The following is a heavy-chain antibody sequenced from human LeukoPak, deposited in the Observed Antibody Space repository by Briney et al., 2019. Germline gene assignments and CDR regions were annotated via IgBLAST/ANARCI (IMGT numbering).Heavy chain of an antibody. CDR2: INPNSGGT. Sequence: ASVKVSCKASGYTFTGYYMHWVRQAPGQGLEWMGWINPNSGGTNYAQKFQGRVTMTRDTSISTAYMELSRLRSDDTAVYYCARGVRAPTYYYDSSGYYLGYYFDYWGQGTLVTVSS. J-gene: IGHJ4*02. CDR3: ARGVRAPTYYYDSSGYYLGYYFDY. D-gene: IGHD3-22*01. V-gene: IGHV1-2*02. CDR1: GYTFTGYY.